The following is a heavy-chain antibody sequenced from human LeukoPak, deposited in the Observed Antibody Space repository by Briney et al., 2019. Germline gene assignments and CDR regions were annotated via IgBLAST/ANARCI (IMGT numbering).Heavy chain of an antibody. J-gene: IGHJ6*02. V-gene: IGHV3-23*01. D-gene: IGHD3-16*01. CDR2: ISNNGGYT. CDR1: GFTFSSSA. CDR3: ARVRGGRSWYYYGMDA. Sequence: SGGSLRLSCAASGFTFSSSAMSWVRQAPGKGLEWVSAISNNGGYTYYADSVQGRFTISRDNSKSTLCLQMNSLRPEDTAMYYCARVRGGRSWYYYGMDAWGRGTTVTVSS.